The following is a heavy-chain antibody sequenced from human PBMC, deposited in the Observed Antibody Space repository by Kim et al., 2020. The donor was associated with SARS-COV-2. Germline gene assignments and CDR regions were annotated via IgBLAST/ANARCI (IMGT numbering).Heavy chain of an antibody. CDR1: GGSISSYY. J-gene: IGHJ5*02. CDR3: ARSLVFDP. Sequence: SETLSLTCTVSGGSISSYYWSWIRQPPGKGLEWIGYIYYSGSTNYNPSLKSRVTISVDTSKNQFSLKLSSVTAADTAVYYGARSLVFDPWGQGTMDNVSS. CDR2: IYYSGST. V-gene: IGHV4-59*01.